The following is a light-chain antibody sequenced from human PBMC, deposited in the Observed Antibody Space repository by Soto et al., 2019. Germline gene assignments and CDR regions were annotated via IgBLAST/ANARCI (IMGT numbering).Light chain of an antibody. CDR1: SY. CDR3: SSYAHSSIYV. V-gene: IGLV2-14*01. CDR2: EVG. J-gene: IGLJ1*01. Sequence: QSALTQPASASGSPGQSITISCTGTSYVSWYQQHPGKAPKLMIYEVGNRPSGVSIRFSGSKSGNTASLTISGLQADDEADYYCSSYAHSSIYVFGTGTKVTVL.